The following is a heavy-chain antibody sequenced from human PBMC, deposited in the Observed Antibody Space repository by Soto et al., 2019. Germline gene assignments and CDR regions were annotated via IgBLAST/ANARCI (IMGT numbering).Heavy chain of an antibody. CDR3: ARDVPEAITMIVGFDY. V-gene: IGHV3-48*02. CDR2: ISSSSSTI. Sequence: EVQLVESGGGLVQPGGSLRLSCAASGFTFSSYSMNWVRQAPGKGLEWVSYISSSSSTIYYADSVKGRFTISRDNAKNSLYLQMNSLRDEDTAVYYCARDVPEAITMIVGFDYWGQGTLVTVSS. D-gene: IGHD3-22*01. J-gene: IGHJ4*02. CDR1: GFTFSSYS.